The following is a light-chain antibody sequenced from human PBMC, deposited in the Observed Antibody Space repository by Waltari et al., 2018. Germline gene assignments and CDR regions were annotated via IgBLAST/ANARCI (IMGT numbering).Light chain of an antibody. J-gene: IGKJ4*01. CDR2: AAS. CDR1: PGTVRW. CDR3: QQADRVPRA. Sequence: DIQLTQSPSSVSASVGDRVTIPCRASPGTVRWLVWYQHKPGKAPRFLISAASTFQSEDPPRFSATGSGTCVALTISSLQPEEFATYYGQQADRVPRAFDGGTKVENK. V-gene: IGKV1-12*01.